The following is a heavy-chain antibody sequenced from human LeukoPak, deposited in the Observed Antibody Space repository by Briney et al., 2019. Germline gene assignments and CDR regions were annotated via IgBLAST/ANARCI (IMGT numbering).Heavy chain of an antibody. CDR2: IESKTDGGTT. V-gene: IGHV3-15*04. Sequence: GGSLRLSCAASGFTFSSYSMNWVRQAPGKGLEWVGRIESKTDGGTTDYAAPVKGRFTISRDDSTNTLYLQMNSLKSEDTAVYYCTTYGSGRKFDYWGQGILVTVSS. J-gene: IGHJ4*02. CDR3: TTYGSGRKFDY. CDR1: GFTFSSYS. D-gene: IGHD3-10*01.